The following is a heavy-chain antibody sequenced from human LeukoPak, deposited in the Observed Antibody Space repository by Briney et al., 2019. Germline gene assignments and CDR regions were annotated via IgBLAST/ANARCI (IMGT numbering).Heavy chain of an antibody. D-gene: IGHD5-18*01. CDR3: ARDPGYSYGYAGCYFDY. V-gene: IGHV1-69*13. Sequence: SVKVSCKASGGTFSSYAISWVRQAPGQGLEWMGGIIPIFGTANYAQKFQGRVTITADESTSTAYMELSSLRSEDTAVYYCARDPGYSYGYAGCYFDYWGQGTLVTVSS. CDR2: IIPIFGTA. J-gene: IGHJ4*02. CDR1: GGTFSSYA.